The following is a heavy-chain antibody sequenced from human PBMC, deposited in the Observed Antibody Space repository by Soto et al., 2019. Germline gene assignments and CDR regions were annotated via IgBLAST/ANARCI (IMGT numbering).Heavy chain of an antibody. CDR3: TRSIGSGGVIGGFAY. Sequence: QVQLVQSETEVNKPGSAVKVSCKASGGTFNTYAMNWVRQAPGQGLEWMGGIIPMFDTPRYAQKFQGRVTITVDESTTTAYMELSSLRSDDTAVYYCTRSIGSGGVIGGFAYWGQGTLVTVSS. CDR1: GGTFNTYA. J-gene: IGHJ4*02. V-gene: IGHV1-69*01. D-gene: IGHD3-16*02. CDR2: IIPMFDTP.